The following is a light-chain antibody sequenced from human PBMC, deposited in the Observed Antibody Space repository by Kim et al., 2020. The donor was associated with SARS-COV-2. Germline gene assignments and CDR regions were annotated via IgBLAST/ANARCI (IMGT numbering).Light chain of an antibody. CDR2: GRN. Sequence: SSELTQDPAVSVALGQTVKITCRGDSLRNFYTSWYQQRPGQAPLLVTYGRNTRPSGIPDRLSGSASGDTASLTITGAQAEDEAKYYCSSRDSNSYVVFGGGTQLTVL. CDR1: SLRNFY. V-gene: IGLV3-19*01. J-gene: IGLJ2*01. CDR3: SSRDSNSYVV.